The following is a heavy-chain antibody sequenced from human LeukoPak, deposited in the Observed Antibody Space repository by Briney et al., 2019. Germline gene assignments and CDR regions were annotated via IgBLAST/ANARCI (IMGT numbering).Heavy chain of an antibody. CDR1: GFTFTNYA. Sequence: GGSLRLSCTVSGFTFTNYAVHWVRQAPGKGLQWVTVISNDGNNNYYVDSAKGRFTVSRDTSKNTVYLHMNSLRPEDTALYYCARDPLSGVLDHWGQGVLVTVSS. D-gene: IGHD6-25*01. CDR3: ARDPLSGVLDH. CDR2: ISNDGNNN. J-gene: IGHJ4*02. V-gene: IGHV3-30-3*01.